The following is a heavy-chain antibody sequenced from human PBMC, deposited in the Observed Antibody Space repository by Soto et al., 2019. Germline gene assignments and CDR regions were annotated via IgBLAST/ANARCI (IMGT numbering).Heavy chain of an antibody. D-gene: IGHD6-13*01. CDR2: IYTSGST. CDR1: GGSISSYY. J-gene: IGHJ5*02. CDR3: ARDSGIAAAAWFDP. Sequence: SETLSLTCTVSGGSISSYYCSWIRQPAGKGLEWIGRIYTSGSTNYNPSLKSRVTMSVDTSKNQFSLKLSSVTAADTAVYYCARDSGIAAAAWFDPWGQGTLVTVSS. V-gene: IGHV4-4*07.